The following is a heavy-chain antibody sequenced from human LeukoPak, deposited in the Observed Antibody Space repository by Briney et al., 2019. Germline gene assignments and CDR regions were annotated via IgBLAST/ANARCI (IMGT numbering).Heavy chain of an antibody. CDR3: AVGYYYYYYMDV. Sequence: GRSLRLSCAASGFTFSSYGMHWVRQAPGKGLEWVAVIWYDGSNKYYADSVKGRFTISRDNSENTLYLQMNSLRAEDTAVYYCAVGYYYYYYMDVWGKGTTVTVSS. CDR2: IWYDGSNK. V-gene: IGHV3-33*01. CDR1: GFTFSSYG. J-gene: IGHJ6*03.